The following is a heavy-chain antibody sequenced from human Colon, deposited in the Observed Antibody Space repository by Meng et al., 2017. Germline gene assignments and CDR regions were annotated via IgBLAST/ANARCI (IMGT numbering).Heavy chain of an antibody. CDR1: GGSFSGYY. D-gene: IGHD3-10*01. CDR2: INHSGST. J-gene: IGHJ3*02. V-gene: IGHV4-34*01. CDR3: ARGVVRGGSAEAFDI. Sequence: GSLRLSCAVYGGSFSGYYWSWIRQPPGKGLEWIGEINHSGSTNYNPSLKSRVTISVDTSKNQISLKLSSVTAADTAVYYCARGVVRGGSAEAFDIWGQGTMVTVSS.